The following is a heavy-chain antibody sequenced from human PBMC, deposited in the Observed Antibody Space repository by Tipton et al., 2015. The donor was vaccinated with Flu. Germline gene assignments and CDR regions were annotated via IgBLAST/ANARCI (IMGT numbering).Heavy chain of an antibody. D-gene: IGHD6-19*01. CDR2: ISGNSGYI. V-gene: IGHV3-21*06. CDR3: ARGVGPGLYIDVSGSVSDS. J-gene: IGHJ4*02. CDR1: GFLFSDYI. Sequence: AASGFLFSDYIMNWVRQAPGKGLEWVSSISGNSGYIHYADSVRGRFTISRDNAKNVLYLQMNSLKADDTAVYSCARGVGPGLYIDVSGSVSDSWGQGTLVTVSS.